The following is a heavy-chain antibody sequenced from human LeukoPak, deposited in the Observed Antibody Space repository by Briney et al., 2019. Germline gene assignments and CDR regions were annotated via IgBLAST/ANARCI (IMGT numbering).Heavy chain of an antibody. Sequence: PGESLKIPCKGSGYSFTSYWIGWVRQMPGKGLEWMGIIYPGDSDTRYSPSFQGQVTISADKSISTAYLQWSSLKASDTAMYYCARLASYCSGGSCYSWWFDPWGQGTLVTVSS. J-gene: IGHJ5*02. V-gene: IGHV5-51*01. CDR1: GYSFTSYW. CDR2: IYPGDSDT. D-gene: IGHD2-15*01. CDR3: ARLASYCSGGSCYSWWFDP.